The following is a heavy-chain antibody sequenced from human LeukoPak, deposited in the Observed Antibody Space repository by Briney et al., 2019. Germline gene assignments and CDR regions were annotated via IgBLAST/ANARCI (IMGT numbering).Heavy chain of an antibody. CDR1: GYSFTSYW. J-gene: IGHJ4*02. V-gene: IGHV5-51*01. CDR3: ARHLRRGGYYFDY. D-gene: IGHD1-14*01. CDR2: IYPGDSDT. Sequence: GESLKISCKGSGYSFTSYWIGWVRQMPGKGLEWIGIIYPGDSDTRYSPSFQGQVTISADKSISTAYLQWSSLKASDTATYYCARHLRRGGYYFDYWGQGTLVTVSS.